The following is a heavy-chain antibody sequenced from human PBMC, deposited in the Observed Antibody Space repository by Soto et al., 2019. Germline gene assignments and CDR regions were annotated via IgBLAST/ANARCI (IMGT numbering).Heavy chain of an antibody. D-gene: IGHD3-3*01. CDR3: ARVVRITIFGVVIRDAFGI. V-gene: IGHV1-18*01. Sequence: GASVKVSCKASGYTFTSYGISWVRQAPGQGLEWMGWISAYNGNTNYAQKLQGRVTMTTDTSTSTAYMELRSLRSDDTAVYYCARVVRITIFGVVIRDAFGIWGQGTMVTVSS. J-gene: IGHJ3*02. CDR2: ISAYNGNT. CDR1: GYTFTSYG.